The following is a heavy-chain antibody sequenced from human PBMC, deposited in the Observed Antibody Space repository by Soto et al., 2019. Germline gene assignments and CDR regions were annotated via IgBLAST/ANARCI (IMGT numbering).Heavy chain of an antibody. D-gene: IGHD5-18*01. Sequence: SVKVSCKASGFTFTSSAMQWVRQARGQRLEWIGWIVVGSGNTNYAQKFQERVTITRDMSTSTAYMELSSLRSEDTAVYYCARDHFRIQLYYGMDVWGQGTTVTVSS. CDR1: GFTFTSSA. J-gene: IGHJ6*02. CDR2: IVVGSGNT. V-gene: IGHV1-58*02. CDR3: ARDHFRIQLYYGMDV.